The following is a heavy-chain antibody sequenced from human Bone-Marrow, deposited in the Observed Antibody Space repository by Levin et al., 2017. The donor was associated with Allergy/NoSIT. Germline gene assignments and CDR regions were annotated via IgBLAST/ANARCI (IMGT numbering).Heavy chain of an antibody. CDR1: GFTFNSHE. CDR3: ASELAYCSGDCLV. V-gene: IGHV3-48*03. J-gene: IGHJ6*02. CDR2: ISSSGSPI. Sequence: GESLKISCKASGFTFNSHEMNWVRQAPGMGLEWVSYISSSGSPIYYADSVKGRFIISRDNAKNSVYLQMNSLRVEDTAVYYCASELAYCSGDCLVWGRGTTVTVSS. D-gene: IGHD2-21*02.